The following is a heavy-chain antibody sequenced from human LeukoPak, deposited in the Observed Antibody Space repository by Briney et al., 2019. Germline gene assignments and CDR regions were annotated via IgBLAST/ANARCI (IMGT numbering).Heavy chain of an antibody. Sequence: GGSLRLSCAASGFTFDNYAIHWVRQAPGEGLEWVSLISGDGGSTYYADSMKGRFTISRDNSKNSLYLQMNSLRTEDTALYYCARDSQEFFQHWGQGTLVTVSS. J-gene: IGHJ1*01. CDR2: ISGDGGST. CDR3: ARDSQEFFQH. CDR1: GFTFDNYA. V-gene: IGHV3-43*02.